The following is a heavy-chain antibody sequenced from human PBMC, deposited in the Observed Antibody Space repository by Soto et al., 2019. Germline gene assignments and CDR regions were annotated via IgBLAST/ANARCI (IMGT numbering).Heavy chain of an antibody. V-gene: IGHV4-4*02. D-gene: IGHD2-8*01. CDR2: ISHSGIT. Sequence: SETLSLPCAVSGGAISSTNWWSWVRQPPGKGLEWIGQISHSGITNYNPSLKSRVTISVDKSKNQFSLKLSSMTAADTAVYYCARTVYSLGMDGWGQGTTVTVSS. J-gene: IGHJ6*02. CDR1: GGAISSTNW. CDR3: ARTVYSLGMDG.